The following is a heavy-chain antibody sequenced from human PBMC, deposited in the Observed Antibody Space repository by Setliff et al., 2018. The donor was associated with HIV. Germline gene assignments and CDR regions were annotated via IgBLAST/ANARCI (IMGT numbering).Heavy chain of an antibody. V-gene: IGHV4-31*03. CDR2: IYYSGNP. J-gene: IGHJ4*02. CDR3: ATSRGGYYDARY. D-gene: IGHD3-3*01. Sequence: PSETLSLTCTVSGGSISSGNYYWSWIRQHPGKGLEWIGNIYYSGNPYYNLSLKSRLIISVDTSKNQFSLRLSSVTAADTAVYYCATSRGGYYDARYWGQGTLVTVSS. CDR1: GGSISSGNYY.